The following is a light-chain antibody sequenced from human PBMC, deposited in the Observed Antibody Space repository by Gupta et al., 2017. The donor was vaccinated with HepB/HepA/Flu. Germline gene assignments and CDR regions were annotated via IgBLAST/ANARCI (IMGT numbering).Light chain of an antibody. CDR2: GAS. CDR1: QTIPYNY. V-gene: IGKV3-20*01. J-gene: IGKJ4*01. CDR3: QHYGNSVSLT. Sequence: EIVLTQSPGTLSLSPGERATLSCRASQTIPYNYLAWYQQKPGQAPRLLIFGASSRLPGIPDRFSGSGSGEDFTLTISRREPGDSAVYYCQHYGNSVSLTFGGGTKVEI.